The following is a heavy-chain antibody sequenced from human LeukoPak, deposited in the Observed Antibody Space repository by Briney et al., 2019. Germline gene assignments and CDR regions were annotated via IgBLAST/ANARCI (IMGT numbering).Heavy chain of an antibody. Sequence: PGGSLRLSCAASGFTFSSYAMHWVRQAPGKGLEWVAVISYDGSNKYYADSVKGRFTISRDNSKNTLYLQMNSLRAEDTAVYYCAKYMVRGVIPYGMHVWGKGTTVTVSS. CDR2: ISYDGSNK. CDR1: GFTFSSYA. J-gene: IGHJ6*04. D-gene: IGHD3-10*01. V-gene: IGHV3-30*04. CDR3: AKYMVRGVIPYGMHV.